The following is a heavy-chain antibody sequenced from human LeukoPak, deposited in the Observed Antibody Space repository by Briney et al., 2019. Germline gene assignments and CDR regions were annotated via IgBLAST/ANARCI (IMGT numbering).Heavy chain of an antibody. CDR2: IRYDGSDK. J-gene: IGHJ3*02. CDR3: ARRDSYAFDI. CDR1: GFSFSDCS. V-gene: IGHV3-33*01. Sequence: PGGSLRLSCAASGFSFSDCSMHWVRQAPGKGLEWVAVIRYDGSDKTYADSVRGRFTISRDNSKNTLYLQLNSLRAEDTAVYYCARRDSYAFDIWGRGTMVTVSS. D-gene: IGHD2-21*01.